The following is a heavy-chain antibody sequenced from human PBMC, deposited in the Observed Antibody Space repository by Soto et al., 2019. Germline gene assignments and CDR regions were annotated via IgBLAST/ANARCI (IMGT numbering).Heavy chain of an antibody. CDR1: GFTFSSYG. V-gene: IGHV3-30*18. Sequence: QVQLVESGGGVVQPGRSPRLSCAASGFTFSSYGMHWVRQAPGKGLEWVAVISYDGSNKYYADSVKGRFTISRDNSKNTLYLQMNSLRAEDTAVYYCAKDRQRWLQFEFDYWGQGTLVTVSS. J-gene: IGHJ4*02. CDR2: ISYDGSNK. CDR3: AKDRQRWLQFEFDY. D-gene: IGHD5-12*01.